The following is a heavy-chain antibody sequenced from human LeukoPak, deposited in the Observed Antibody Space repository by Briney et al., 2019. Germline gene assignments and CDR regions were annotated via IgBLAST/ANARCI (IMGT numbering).Heavy chain of an antibody. CDR2: ISGGSDST. J-gene: IGHJ4*02. V-gene: IGHV3-23*01. CDR1: GFTFRSYT. Sequence: GGSLRLSCAASGFTFRSYTMNWVRQAPGKGLEWVSAISGGSDSTYFADFVKGRFTISRDNSKNTLYLQMNSLRAEDTAVYYCAKDWDISNWYGKFDSWGQGTLVTVSS. CDR3: AKDWDISNWYGKFDS. D-gene: IGHD6-13*01.